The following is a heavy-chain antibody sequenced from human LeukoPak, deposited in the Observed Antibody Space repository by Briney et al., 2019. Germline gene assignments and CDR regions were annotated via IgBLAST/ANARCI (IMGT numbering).Heavy chain of an antibody. CDR2: IYYTGNN. Sequence: SETLSPTCSVSGGSIRVYYWSWIRQPPGNGLEWIAYIYYTGNNNYNPSHKSRVTISVDTSKNQFSLELGSVPAADTAVYYCARQDQYFDILSGYSGYWYFDLWGRGTLVTVSS. CDR3: ARQDQYFDILSGYSGYWYFDL. D-gene: IGHD3-9*01. CDR1: GGSIRVYY. J-gene: IGHJ2*01. V-gene: IGHV4-59*08.